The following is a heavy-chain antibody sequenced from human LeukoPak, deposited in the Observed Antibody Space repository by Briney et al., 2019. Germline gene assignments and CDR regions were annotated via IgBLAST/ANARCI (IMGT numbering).Heavy chain of an antibody. Sequence: GGSLRLSCAASGFTFSSYAMTWVRQAPGKGLEWVSGISGSGGSTNYADSVKGRFTISRDNSKDTLYLRMNSLRAEDTAVYYCAKDPNGSGPDFDYWGQGTLVTVSS. V-gene: IGHV3-23*01. D-gene: IGHD3-10*01. CDR3: AKDPNGSGPDFDY. CDR2: ISGSGGST. J-gene: IGHJ4*02. CDR1: GFTFSSYA.